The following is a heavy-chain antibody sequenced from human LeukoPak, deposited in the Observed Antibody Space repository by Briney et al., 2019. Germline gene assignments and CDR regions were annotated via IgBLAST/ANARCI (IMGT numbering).Heavy chain of an antibody. J-gene: IGHJ4*02. D-gene: IGHD4-11*01. CDR2: INHSGST. Sequence: SETLSLTCAVYGGSFSGYYWSWLRQPPGKGLEWIGEINHSGSTNYNPSLKSRVTISVDTSKNQFSLKLSSVTAADTAVYYCARGDYSNYFGYFDYWGQGTLVTVSS. CDR3: ARGDYSNYFGYFDY. V-gene: IGHV4-34*01. CDR1: GGSFSGYY.